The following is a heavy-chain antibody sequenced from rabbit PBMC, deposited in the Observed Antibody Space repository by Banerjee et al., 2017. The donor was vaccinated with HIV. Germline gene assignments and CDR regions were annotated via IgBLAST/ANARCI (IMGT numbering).Heavy chain of an antibody. J-gene: IGHJ4*01. D-gene: IGHD1-1*01. CDR3: ARDLDGVIGWNFGW. CDR2: IDPVFGIT. Sequence: QLKESGGGLVQPGGSLKLSCKASGFTLSSYYMNWVRQAPGKGLEWIGYIDPVFGITYYANWVNGRFSISRENAQNMVFLQMTSLTAADTATYFCARDLDGVIGWNFGWWGPGTLVTVS. V-gene: IGHV1S7*01. CDR1: GFTLSSYY.